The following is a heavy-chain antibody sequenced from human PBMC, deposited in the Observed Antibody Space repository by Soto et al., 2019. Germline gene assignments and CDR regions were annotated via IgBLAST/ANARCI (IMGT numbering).Heavy chain of an antibody. V-gene: IGHV4-31*03. CDR3: ARDRYGLSGIDY. CDR2: IYYRGST. CDR1: GGSISSGGYY. Sequence: QVQLQESGPGLVKPSQTLSLTCTVSGGSISSGGYYWSWIRQHPGKGLEWIGYIYYRGSTYYNPSLKSRVTISVDTSTNQFSLKLSSVTAADAAVYYCARDRYGLSGIDYWGQGTLVTVSS. D-gene: IGHD3-10*01. J-gene: IGHJ4*02.